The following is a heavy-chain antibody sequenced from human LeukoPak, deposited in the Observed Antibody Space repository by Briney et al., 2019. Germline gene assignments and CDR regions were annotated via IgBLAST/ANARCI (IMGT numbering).Heavy chain of an antibody. V-gene: IGHV3-7*01. D-gene: IGHD2-15*01. CDR2: IKQDGSEK. Sequence: GGSLRLSCAASGFTFSSYSMNWVRQAPGKGLEWVANIKQDGSEKNYVDSVKGRFTISRDNAKNSLYLQMNSLRAEDTAVYYCARDEGGSSYIIWGQGTMVTVSS. CDR3: ARDEGGSSYII. J-gene: IGHJ3*02. CDR1: GFTFSSYS.